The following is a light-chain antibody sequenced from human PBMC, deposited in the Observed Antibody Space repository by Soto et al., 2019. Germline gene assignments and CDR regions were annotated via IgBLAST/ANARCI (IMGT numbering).Light chain of an antibody. J-gene: IGKJ5*01. CDR2: AAS. V-gene: IGKV1D-12*01. Sequence: DIQMTQSPSSVSASVGDRVTITCRASQGISSWLAWYQQKPGKAPKLLIYAASSLQSGVPSRFSGSGAGSDFTLAISSLQSEDLGTYYGHQANSFRFNFGQGTRLEIK. CDR1: QGISSW. CDR3: HQANSFRFN.